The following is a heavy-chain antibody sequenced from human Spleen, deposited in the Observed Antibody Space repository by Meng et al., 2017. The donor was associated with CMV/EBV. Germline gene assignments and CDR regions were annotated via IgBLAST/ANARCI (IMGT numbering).Heavy chain of an antibody. CDR2: ITASGGST. V-gene: IGHV3-23*01. CDR1: GFTVSSTY. CDR3: AKAFSASWYREYYDD. J-gene: IGHJ4*02. D-gene: IGHD6-13*01. Sequence: GGSLRLSCAASGFTVSSTYMSWVRQAPGRGLAWVSAITASGGSTYYADSVKGRFTVSRDNSKNTLYLQMNSLRAEDTALYYCAKAFSASWYREYYDDWGQGTLVTVSS.